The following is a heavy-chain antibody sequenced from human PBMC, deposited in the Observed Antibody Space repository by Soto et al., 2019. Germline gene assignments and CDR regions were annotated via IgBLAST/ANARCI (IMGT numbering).Heavy chain of an antibody. D-gene: IGHD3-10*01. V-gene: IGHV3-15*01. Sequence: PGGSLRLSCAASGFTFSNAWMSWVRQAPGKGLEWVGRIKSKTDGGTTDYAAPVKGRFTISRDDSKNTLYLQMNSLKTEDTAVYYCTTGRVSRWFGELTPYDYWGQGTLVTVSS. J-gene: IGHJ4*02. CDR1: GFTFSNAW. CDR3: TTGRVSRWFGELTPYDY. CDR2: IKSKTDGGTT.